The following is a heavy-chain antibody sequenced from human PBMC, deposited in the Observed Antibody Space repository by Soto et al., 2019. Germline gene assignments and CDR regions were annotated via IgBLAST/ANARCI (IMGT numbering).Heavy chain of an antibody. V-gene: IGHV4-31*03. D-gene: IGHD3-16*01. J-gene: IGHJ4*02. CDR1: GGSISSGAYY. CDR3: AREGGNGVDY. Sequence: SETLSLSCSVSGGSISSGAYYWSWIRQHPGKGLEWIGYIYYSGGTYYNPSLKSRVIVSVDASKNTFSLKLSFVTDADTAVYYCAREGGNGVDYWGQGTLVTVSS. CDR2: IYYSGGT.